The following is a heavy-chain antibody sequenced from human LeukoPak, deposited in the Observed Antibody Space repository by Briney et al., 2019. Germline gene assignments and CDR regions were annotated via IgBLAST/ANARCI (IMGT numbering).Heavy chain of an antibody. CDR2: IRYDGSNK. Sequence: GGSLRLSCSASGFTFSSYGMHWVRQAPGKGLEWVAFIRYDGSNKYYADSVKGRFTISRDNSKNTLYLQMNSLRAEDTAVYYCAKEGEDTAMGDFDYWGQGTLVTVSS. D-gene: IGHD5-18*01. J-gene: IGHJ4*02. CDR1: GFTFSSYG. V-gene: IGHV3-30*02. CDR3: AKEGEDTAMGDFDY.